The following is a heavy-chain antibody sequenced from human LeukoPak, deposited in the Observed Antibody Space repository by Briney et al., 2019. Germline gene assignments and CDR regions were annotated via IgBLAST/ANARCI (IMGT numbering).Heavy chain of an antibody. D-gene: IGHD6-25*01. Sequence: GGSLRLSCAASGFTFSSYEMNWVRQAPGKGLEWVSFINSGGCTKYYADSVKGRFTISRDNAKNSLYLQMDSLRAEDTAVYYCARVGSVFDWGQGTLVTVSS. J-gene: IGHJ4*02. V-gene: IGHV3-48*03. CDR2: INSGGCTK. CDR1: GFTFSSYE. CDR3: ARVGSVFD.